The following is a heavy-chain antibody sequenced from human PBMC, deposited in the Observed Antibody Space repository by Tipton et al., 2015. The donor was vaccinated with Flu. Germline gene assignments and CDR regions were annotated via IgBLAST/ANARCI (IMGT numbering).Heavy chain of an antibody. CDR3: ARLSYYDVDLKNFYFDY. CDR1: GGSISSYY. J-gene: IGHJ4*02. CDR2: IYPSGTT. V-gene: IGHV4-59*05. D-gene: IGHD3-10*02. Sequence: LRLSCTVSGGSISSYYWTWVRQPPGKRLELIGSIYPSGTTYYNPSLKSRVTISVDTSKSQFSLMLRSVTAADTAVYYCARLSYYDVDLKNFYFDYWGQGALVTVSS.